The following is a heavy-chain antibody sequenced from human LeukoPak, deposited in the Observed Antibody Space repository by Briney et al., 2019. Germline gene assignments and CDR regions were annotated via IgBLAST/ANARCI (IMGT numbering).Heavy chain of an antibody. CDR3: ATETTAGTLDY. Sequence: ASVKVSCKVSGYILTELSMHWVRQAPGKGLEWMGGFDPEDGEKIYAQKLQGRVTMTEDASTDTAYMELSSLRSDDTAVYYCATETTAGTLDYWGRGTLVTVSS. V-gene: IGHV1-24*01. J-gene: IGHJ4*02. CDR2: FDPEDGEK. CDR1: GYILTELS. D-gene: IGHD6-13*01.